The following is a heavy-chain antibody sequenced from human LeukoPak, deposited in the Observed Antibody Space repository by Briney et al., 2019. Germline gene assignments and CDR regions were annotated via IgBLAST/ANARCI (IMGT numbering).Heavy chain of an antibody. J-gene: IGHJ4*02. V-gene: IGHV4-39*07. CDR1: GGSIGSSSYY. D-gene: IGHD4-17*01. CDR3: ARGFYGDYVDY. Sequence: SETLSLTCTVSGGSIGSSSYYWGWIRQPPGKGLEWIGSIYYSGSTYYNPSLKSRVTISVDTSKNQFSLKLSSVTAADTAVYYCARGFYGDYVDYWGQGTLVTVSS. CDR2: IYYSGST.